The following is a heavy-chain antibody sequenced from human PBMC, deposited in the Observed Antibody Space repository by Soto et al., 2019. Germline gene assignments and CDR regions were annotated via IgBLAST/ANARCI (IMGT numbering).Heavy chain of an antibody. D-gene: IGHD5-12*01. V-gene: IGHV1-18*01. CDR1: GYTFTSYG. CDR3: ARVTPTFYSGYAEPSYFDY. Sequence: ASVKVSCKASGYTFTSYGIIWVRQAPGQGLEWMGWISAYNGNTNYAQKLQGRVTMTTDTSTSTAYMELRSLRSDDTAVYYCARVTPTFYSGYAEPSYFDYWGQGTLVTVSS. CDR2: ISAYNGNT. J-gene: IGHJ4*02.